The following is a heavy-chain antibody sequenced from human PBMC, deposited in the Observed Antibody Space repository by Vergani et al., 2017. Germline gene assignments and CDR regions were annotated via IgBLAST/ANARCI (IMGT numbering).Heavy chain of an antibody. CDR3: ARGSYSGSYSFDY. CDR1: GFTFTNFA. J-gene: IGHJ4*02. CDR2: ISGSGGFT. V-gene: IGHV3-23*01. D-gene: IGHD1-26*01. Sequence: EVQLLESGGNLVQPGGSLRLSCAASGFTFTNFAMTWVRQAPGEGLEWVSGISGSGGFTYYADSVKGRFTISRDNSKNTMFLQMNSLKTEDTAVYYCARGSYSGSYSFDYWGQGTLVTVSS.